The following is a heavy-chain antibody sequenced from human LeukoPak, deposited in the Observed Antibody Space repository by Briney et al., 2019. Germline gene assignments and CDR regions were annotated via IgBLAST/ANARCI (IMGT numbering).Heavy chain of an antibody. D-gene: IGHD4-17*01. CDR2: ISSSSSTI. J-gene: IGHJ5*02. V-gene: IGHV3-48*01. Sequence: GGSLRLSCAASGFTFSSYSMNWVRQAPGKGLEWVSYISSSSSTIYYADSVKGRFTISRDNAKNSLYLQMNSLRAEDTAVYYCASAATTVTTTNWFDPWGQGTLVTVSS. CDR1: GFTFSSYS. CDR3: ASAATTVTTTNWFDP.